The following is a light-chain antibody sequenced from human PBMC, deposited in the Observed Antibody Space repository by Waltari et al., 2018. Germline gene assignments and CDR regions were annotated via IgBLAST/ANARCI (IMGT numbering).Light chain of an antibody. J-gene: IGKJ4*01. CDR2: AAS. Sequence: DIQMTQSPSSLSASVGDRVTITCRPSQSILTYLNWYQQKPGKAPKVLISAASSLQGGVPSRFSGSGSGTEFTLTISSLQPEDVATYYCQEANSFPLTFGGGTKVEI. V-gene: IGKV1-39*01. CDR3: QEANSFPLT. CDR1: QSILTY.